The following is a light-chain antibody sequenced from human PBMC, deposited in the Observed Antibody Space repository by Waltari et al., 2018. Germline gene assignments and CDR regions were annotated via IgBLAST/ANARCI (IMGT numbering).Light chain of an antibody. Sequence: EIVLTQSPGTLSLSPGERATLSCRASQSASSSYLAWYQQKPGQTPRLLIYGASSRATGIPDRFSGSGSGTDFTLTISRLEPEDFAVNYCQQYGSLSWTFGQGTKVEIK. J-gene: IGKJ1*01. CDR2: GAS. CDR3: QQYGSLSWT. V-gene: IGKV3-20*01. CDR1: QSASSSY.